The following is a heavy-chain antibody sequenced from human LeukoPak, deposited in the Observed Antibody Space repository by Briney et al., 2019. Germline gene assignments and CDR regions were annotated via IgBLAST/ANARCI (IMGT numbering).Heavy chain of an antibody. CDR2: ISGSGGST. V-gene: IGHV3-23*01. CDR1: GFTFSSYA. CDR3: AKDRYYYDSSGTFDY. D-gene: IGHD3-22*01. J-gene: IGHJ4*02. Sequence: GSLRLSCAASGFTFSSYAMSWVRQAPGKGLEWVSAISGSGGSTYYADSVKGRFTISRDNSKNTLYLQMNSLRAEDTAVYYCAKDRYYYDSSGTFDYWGQGTLVTVSS.